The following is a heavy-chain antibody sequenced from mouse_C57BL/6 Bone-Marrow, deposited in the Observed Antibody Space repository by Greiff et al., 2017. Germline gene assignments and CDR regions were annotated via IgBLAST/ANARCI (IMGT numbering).Heavy chain of an antibody. CDR3: TIGRDYGSSYVEFAY. J-gene: IGHJ3*01. V-gene: IGHV1-15*01. Sequence: VQLQQSVAELVRPGASVTLSCKASGYTFTDYDMHWVKQTPVHGLEWIGAIDPETGGTAYNQKFKGKAILTADKSSSTAYMELRILTSEDSAVYYCTIGRDYGSSYVEFAYWGQGTLVTGSA. D-gene: IGHD1-1*01. CDR1: GYTFTDYD. CDR2: IDPETGGT.